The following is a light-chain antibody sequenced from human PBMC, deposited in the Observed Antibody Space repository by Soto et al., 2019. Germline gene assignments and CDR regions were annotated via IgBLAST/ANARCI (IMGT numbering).Light chain of an antibody. CDR1: QSISSW. CDR3: QQYNSYWM. CDR2: KAS. J-gene: IGKJ1*01. Sequence: DIQMTPSPSTLSASVGDRVTITCRASQSISSWLAWYQQKPGKAPKLLIYKASSLESGVPSRFSGSGSGTEFTLTISSLQPDDFATYYCQQYNSYWMFGQGTKVEIK. V-gene: IGKV1-5*03.